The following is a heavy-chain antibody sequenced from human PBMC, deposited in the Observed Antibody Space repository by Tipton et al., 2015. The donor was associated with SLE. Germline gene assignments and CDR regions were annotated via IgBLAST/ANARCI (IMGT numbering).Heavy chain of an antibody. CDR1: GGSIGSSTYY. CDR3: ARHRGDFDY. D-gene: IGHD3-16*01. J-gene: IGHJ4*01. CDR2: IYYSGST. Sequence: TLSLTCTVSGGSIGSSTYYWGWIRQPPGKGLEWIGSIYYSGSTYYRPSLKSRVTISVDTSKNQFSLNLSSVTAADTAVYYCARHRGDFDYWGHGTLVTVSS. V-gene: IGHV4-39*01.